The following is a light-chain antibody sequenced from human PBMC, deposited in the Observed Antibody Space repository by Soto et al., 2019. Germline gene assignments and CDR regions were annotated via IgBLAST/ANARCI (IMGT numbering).Light chain of an antibody. CDR3: QQNGTSPIT. Sequence: DIVLTQSPGTLSLSPGEEATLSCRASQTVTSNYLVWYQQRPCQAPRLLIYNASGRATGIPDRFSGSGSGRDFTLTISRLEPADFAVYYCQQNGTSPITFSQGTRLEIK. V-gene: IGKV3-20*01. CDR2: NAS. J-gene: IGKJ5*01. CDR1: QTVTSNY.